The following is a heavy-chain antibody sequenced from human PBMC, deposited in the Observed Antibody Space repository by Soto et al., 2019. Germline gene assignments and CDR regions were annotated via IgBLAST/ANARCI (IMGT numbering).Heavy chain of an antibody. CDR2: INPSGGST. Sequence: ASVKVSCKASGFTFNSYYMHWVRQAPGQGLEWMGIINPSGGSTSYAQKFHGRVTMTRETSTSTVYMELSSLRSEDTAVYYCARDSDYYDSSGYSHHFDYWGQGTLVTVSS. D-gene: IGHD3-22*01. CDR1: GFTFNSYY. V-gene: IGHV1-46*02. CDR3: ARDSDYYDSSGYSHHFDY. J-gene: IGHJ4*02.